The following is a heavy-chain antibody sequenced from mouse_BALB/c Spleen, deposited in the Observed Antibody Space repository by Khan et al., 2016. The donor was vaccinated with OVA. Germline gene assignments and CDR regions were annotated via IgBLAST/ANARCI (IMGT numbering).Heavy chain of an antibody. J-gene: IGHJ3*01. CDR3: GRVGYWFFY. D-gene: IGHD2-2*01. V-gene: IGHV1-80*01. Sequence: VQLQQSGAELVRPGSSVKISCKASGYAFSSYWMNWVKQRPGQGLEWIGQIYPGNGDTNYNGKFKGKATLTADKSSSTAYMQLSSLTSEDSAVFFCGRVGYWFFYGGQGTLVTVAA. CDR1: GYAFSSYW. CDR2: IYPGNGDT.